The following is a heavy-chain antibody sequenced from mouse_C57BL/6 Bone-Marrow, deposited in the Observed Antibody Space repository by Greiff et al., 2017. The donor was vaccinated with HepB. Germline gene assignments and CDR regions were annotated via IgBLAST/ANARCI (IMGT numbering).Heavy chain of an antibody. J-gene: IGHJ1*03. Sequence: QVQLQQPGAELVKPGASVKMSCKASGYTFTSYWITWVKQRPGQGLEWIGDIYPGSGSTNYNEKFKSKATLTVDTSASTAYMQLSIRTSEDSAVYYCARGGYGNSHWYFDVWGTGTTVTVSS. CDR1: GYTFTSYW. V-gene: IGHV1-55*01. CDR3: ARGGYGNSHWYFDV. CDR2: IYPGSGST. D-gene: IGHD2-1*01.